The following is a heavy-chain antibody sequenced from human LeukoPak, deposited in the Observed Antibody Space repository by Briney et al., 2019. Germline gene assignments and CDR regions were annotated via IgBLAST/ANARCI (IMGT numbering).Heavy chain of an antibody. CDR3: ARGWGSFEN. CDR1: GFSVITDY. CDR2: LYSSGNT. D-gene: IGHD7-27*01. J-gene: IGHJ4*02. V-gene: IGHV3-53*01. Sequence: GGSLRLSRAASGFSVITDYMTWVRQAPGKGLEWVSTLYSSGNTYYADSVKGRFTVSRDNSKNTLFLEMSSLRAEDTAVYFCARGWGSFENWGQGTLVAVSS.